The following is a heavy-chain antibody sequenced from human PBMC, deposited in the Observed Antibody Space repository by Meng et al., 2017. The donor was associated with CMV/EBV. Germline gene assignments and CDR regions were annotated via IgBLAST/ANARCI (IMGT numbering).Heavy chain of an antibody. V-gene: IGHV4-59*01. Sequence: SETLSLTCTVSGGSISSYYWSWIRQPPGKGLEWIGYIYYSGSTNYNPSLKSRATISVDTSKNQFSLKLSSVTAADTAVYYCAGQNVAAAAGTVFDYWGQGTLVTVSS. CDR2: IYYSGST. J-gene: IGHJ4*02. CDR3: AGQNVAAAAGTVFDY. CDR1: GGSISSYY. D-gene: IGHD6-13*01.